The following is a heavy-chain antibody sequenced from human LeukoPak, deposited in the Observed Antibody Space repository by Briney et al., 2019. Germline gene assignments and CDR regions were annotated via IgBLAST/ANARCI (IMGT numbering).Heavy chain of an antibody. V-gene: IGHV4-59*01. D-gene: IGHD6-6*01. CDR2: IYYSGNT. J-gene: IGHJ6*03. CDR3: ARDSSSSGIYYYYYMDV. Sequence: SETLSLACTVSGDSLSSYYWSWIRQPPGKGLEWIGYIYYSGNTNYNPSLKRRVTISVDTSKNQYSLKLRSVTAADTAVYYCARDSSSSGIYYYYYMDVWGKGTTVTVSS. CDR1: GDSLSSYY.